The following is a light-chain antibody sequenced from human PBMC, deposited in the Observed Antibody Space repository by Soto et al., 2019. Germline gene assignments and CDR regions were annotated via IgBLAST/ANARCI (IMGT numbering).Light chain of an antibody. Sequence: EIVLTQSPATLSLSPGERATLSCRASQSVSSYLAWYQQKPGQAPRLLIYDASNRATGIPARFSGSGFGTDFTLTISSLEPEDFAVYYCQQYGSSTGTFGQGTKVDIK. CDR2: DAS. V-gene: IGKV3-11*01. CDR1: QSVSSY. CDR3: QQYGSSTGT. J-gene: IGKJ1*01.